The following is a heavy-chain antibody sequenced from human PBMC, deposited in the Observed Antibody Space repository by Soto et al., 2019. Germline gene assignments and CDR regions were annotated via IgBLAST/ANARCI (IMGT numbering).Heavy chain of an antibody. Sequence: EVQLVESGGGLVQPGGSLRLSCAASGFTFSTYEMNWVRRAPGKGLAWVSYISSSGDTINNADSVRGRFSISRDNAKKALFQQMNSLRDEDTAVYYCMRATGRGGMLFDYWGQGTLVTVSS. CDR3: MRATGRGGMLFDY. V-gene: IGHV3-48*03. CDR1: GFTFSTYE. CDR2: ISSSGDTI. D-gene: IGHD3-10*02. J-gene: IGHJ4*02.